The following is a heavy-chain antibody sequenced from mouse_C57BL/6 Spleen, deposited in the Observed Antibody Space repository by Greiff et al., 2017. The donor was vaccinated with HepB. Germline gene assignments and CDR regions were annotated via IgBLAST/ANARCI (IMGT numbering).Heavy chain of an antibody. J-gene: IGHJ2*01. D-gene: IGHD1-1*01. CDR3: ASHITTVVAPFDY. Sequence: QVQLKQPGAELVKPGASVKLSCKASGYTFTSYWMHWVKQRPGQGLEWIGMIHPNSGSTNYNEKFKSKATLTVDKSSSTAYMQLSSLTSEDSAVYYCASHITTVVAPFDYWGQGTTLTVSS. V-gene: IGHV1-64*01. CDR1: GYTFTSYW. CDR2: IHPNSGST.